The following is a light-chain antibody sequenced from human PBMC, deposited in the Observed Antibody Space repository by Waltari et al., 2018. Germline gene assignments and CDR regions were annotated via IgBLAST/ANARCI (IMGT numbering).Light chain of an antibody. V-gene: IGKV3-15*01. J-gene: IGKJ4*01. CDR3: QQYNNWPLT. Sequence: ETVMTQSTATLSVSPGERATLSCRASQSVSSNLAWYQQKPGQAPRLLIYGASSRATGIPARFSGSGSGTDFTLTISSLQSEDFAVYYCQQYNNWPLTFGGGTKVEIK. CDR2: GAS. CDR1: QSVSSN.